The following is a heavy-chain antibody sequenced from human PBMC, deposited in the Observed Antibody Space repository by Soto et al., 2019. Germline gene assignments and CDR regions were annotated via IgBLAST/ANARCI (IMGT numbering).Heavy chain of an antibody. V-gene: IGHV1-24*01. J-gene: IGHJ6*02. Sequence: ASVKVSCKVSGYTLTELSMHWVRRAPGKGLEWMGGFDPEDGETIYAQKFRGRVTMTEDTSTDTAYMELSSLRSEDTAVYYCATVKVTMVQGVIIRSGGMDVWGQGTTVTVSS. D-gene: IGHD3-10*01. CDR3: ATVKVTMVQGVIIRSGGMDV. CDR2: FDPEDGET. CDR1: GYTLTELS.